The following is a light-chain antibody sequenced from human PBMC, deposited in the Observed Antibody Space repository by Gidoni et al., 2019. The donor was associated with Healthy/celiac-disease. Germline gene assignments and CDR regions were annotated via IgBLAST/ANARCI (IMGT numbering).Light chain of an antibody. J-gene: IGKJ4*01. CDR1: QSTSSSQ. V-gene: IGKV3-20*01. Sequence: EIVLTQSPGTLSLSPGQSATLPCRGSQSTSSSQLAWYQQKPGQAPTPLLYVASSRTTGITDRVSGSGSGTDFTLTISRLEPEDFAVYYCQHFGNFGGXTKVE. CDR3: QHFGN. CDR2: VAS.